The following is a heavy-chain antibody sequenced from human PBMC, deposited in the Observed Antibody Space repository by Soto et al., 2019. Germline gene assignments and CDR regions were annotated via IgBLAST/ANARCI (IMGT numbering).Heavy chain of an antibody. CDR2: IYSGGTT. CDR1: EFTVSASY. CDR3: ARATTITTIFGC. V-gene: IGHV3-66*01. D-gene: IGHD4-4*01. J-gene: IGHJ4*02. Sequence: PGGSLILSCKAFEFTVSASYISWVRQAPGQGLEWVSIIYSGGTTKYADSVRGRFTISRDNSENTVFLQMDSLRADDTAVYYCARATTITTIFGCWGQGTLVTVSS.